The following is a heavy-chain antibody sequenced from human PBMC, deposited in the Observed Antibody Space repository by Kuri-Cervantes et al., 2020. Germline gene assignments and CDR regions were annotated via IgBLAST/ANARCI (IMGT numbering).Heavy chain of an antibody. CDR1: GGSISSYY. CDR2: IYYSGST. D-gene: IGHD4-17*01. Sequence: SETLSLTCTVSGGSISSYYWSWIRQPPGKGLEWIGYIYYSGSTNYNPSLKSRVTISVDTSKNQFSLKLSSVTAADTAVYYCARGTGDDYGDYGHLGFWFDPWGQGTLVTVSS. CDR3: ARGTGDDYGDYGHLGFWFDP. V-gene: IGHV4-59*01. J-gene: IGHJ5*02.